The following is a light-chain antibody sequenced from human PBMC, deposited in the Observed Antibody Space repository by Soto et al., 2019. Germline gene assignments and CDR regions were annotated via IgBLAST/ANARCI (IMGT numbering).Light chain of an antibody. Sequence: QSVLTQPASVSGSPGQSITISCAGTSSDVGGYKYVSWSQQHPGKAPKLMIYEVRNRPSGVSNRFSGSKSGNTASLTISELQAEDEADYYCSSYTSSSTLVFGTGTKATVL. V-gene: IGLV2-14*01. CDR2: EVR. CDR3: SSYTSSSTLV. J-gene: IGLJ1*01. CDR1: SSDVGGYKY.